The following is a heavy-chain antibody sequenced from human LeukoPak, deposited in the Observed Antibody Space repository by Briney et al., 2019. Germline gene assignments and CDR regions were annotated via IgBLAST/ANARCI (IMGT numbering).Heavy chain of an antibody. V-gene: IGHV1-18*01. Sequence: ASVKVSCKASGYTFTSYGISWVRQAPGQGPEWMGWISAYNGNTNYAQKLQGRVTMTTDTSTSTAYMELRSLRSDDTAVYYCARLPVVDWYYYYYGMDVWGQGTTVTVSS. CDR1: GYTFTSYG. J-gene: IGHJ6*02. D-gene: IGHD3-9*01. CDR2: ISAYNGNT. CDR3: ARLPVVDWYYYYYGMDV.